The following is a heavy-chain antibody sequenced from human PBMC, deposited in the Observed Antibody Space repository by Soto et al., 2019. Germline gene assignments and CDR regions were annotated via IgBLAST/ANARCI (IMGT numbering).Heavy chain of an antibody. Sequence: GGSLRLSGAASGFTFSSYSISWVRQAPWKGLEWVSAISGSGGSTYYADSVKGRFTISRDNSKNTLYLEMNSLRAEDTAVYYCAKPSDSSGYPKLPFDYSGQGTLLTFSS. CDR1: GFTFSSYS. V-gene: IGHV3-23*01. J-gene: IGHJ4*02. CDR3: AKPSDSSGYPKLPFDY. D-gene: IGHD3-22*01. CDR2: ISGSGGST.